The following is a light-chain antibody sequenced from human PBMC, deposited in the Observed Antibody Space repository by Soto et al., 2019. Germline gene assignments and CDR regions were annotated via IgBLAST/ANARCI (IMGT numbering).Light chain of an antibody. J-gene: IGKJ1*01. Sequence: DVVMTQSPLSLPVTLGQPASISCNSSQSLAYNDGNTYLNWFHQRPGQSPRRLIYKVSNRDSGVPNRFSGSGSGTVFTLKITRVEAEDVGVYYCMQGTHWPRTFGQGTKVEIK. CDR3: MQGTHWPRT. CDR2: KVS. CDR1: QSLAYNDGNTY. V-gene: IGKV2-30*01.